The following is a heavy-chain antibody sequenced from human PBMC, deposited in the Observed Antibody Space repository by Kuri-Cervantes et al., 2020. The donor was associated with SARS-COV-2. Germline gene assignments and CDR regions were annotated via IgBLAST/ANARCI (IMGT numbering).Heavy chain of an antibody. CDR3: AREIAVAGTVWEDYFDY. D-gene: IGHD6-19*01. CDR2: IYYSGST. CDR1: GGSISSSSYY. Sequence: ESLKISCTVSGGSISSSSYYWGWIRQPPGKGLEWIGSIYYSGSTYYNPSLKSRVTISVDTSKNQFSLKLSSVTAADTAVYYCAREIAVAGTVWEDYFDYWGQGTLVTVSS. J-gene: IGHJ4*02. V-gene: IGHV4-39*02.